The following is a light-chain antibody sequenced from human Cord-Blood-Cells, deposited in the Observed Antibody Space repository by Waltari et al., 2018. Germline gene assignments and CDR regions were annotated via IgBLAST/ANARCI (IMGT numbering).Light chain of an antibody. J-gene: IGLJ3*02. V-gene: IGLV3-1*01. Sequence: SYELTQPPSVSVSPGQTASITCSGDKVGDKYAGWYQQKPGQSPVLVIYQDSKRPSGIPERFSGSNSGNTATLTISGTQAMDEADYYCQAWDSSTAVFGGGTKLTVL. CDR1: KVGDKY. CDR2: QDS. CDR3: QAWDSSTAV.